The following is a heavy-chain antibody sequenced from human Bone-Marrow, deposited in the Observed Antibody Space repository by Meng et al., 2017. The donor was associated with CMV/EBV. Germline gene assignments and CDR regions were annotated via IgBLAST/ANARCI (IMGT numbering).Heavy chain of an antibody. Sequence: ASVKVSCKASGYTFTSYAMHWVRQAPGQRLEWMGWSNAGNGNTKYSQEFQGRVTITTDESTSTAYMELSSLRSEDTAVYYCARDDYGSPPYYYGMDVWGQGTTVTVSS. CDR2: SNAGNGNT. CDR3: ARDDYGSPPYYYGMDV. D-gene: IGHD4/OR15-4a*01. J-gene: IGHJ6*02. V-gene: IGHV1-3*02. CDR1: GYTFTSYA.